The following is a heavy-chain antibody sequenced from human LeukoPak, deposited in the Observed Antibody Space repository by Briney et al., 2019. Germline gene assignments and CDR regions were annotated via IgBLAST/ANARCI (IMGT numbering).Heavy chain of an antibody. Sequence: SETLSLTCAVYGGSFSGYYWSWIRQPPGKGLEWIGEINHSGSTNYNPSLKSRVTISVDTSKNQFSLKLSSVTAADKAVYYCAKDANYRSSPSPSYGMDVWGQGPTVTVSS. CDR3: AKDANYRSSPSPSYGMDV. D-gene: IGHD2-2*01. CDR2: INHSGST. J-gene: IGHJ6*02. CDR1: GGSFSGYY. V-gene: IGHV4-34*01.